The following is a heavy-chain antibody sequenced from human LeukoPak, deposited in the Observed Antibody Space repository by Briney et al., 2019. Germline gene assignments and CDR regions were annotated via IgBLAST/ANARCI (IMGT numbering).Heavy chain of an antibody. Sequence: SETLSLTCTVSGGSVGSGTYYWSWIRQPPGEGLEWIGYIYYSGSTNYNPSLKSRVTISVDTSKNQFSLKLSSVTAADTAVYYCARVAWFGELSPFDIWGQGTMVTVSS. D-gene: IGHD3-10*01. CDR2: IYYSGST. V-gene: IGHV4-61*01. CDR3: ARVAWFGELSPFDI. CDR1: GGSVGSGTYY. J-gene: IGHJ3*02.